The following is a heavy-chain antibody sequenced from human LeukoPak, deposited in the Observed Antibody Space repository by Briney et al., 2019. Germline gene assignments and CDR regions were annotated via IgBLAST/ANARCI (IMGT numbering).Heavy chain of an antibody. CDR3: AKDHRHCSGGSCYSSPHYYYYGMDV. V-gene: IGHV3-48*01. D-gene: IGHD2-15*01. Sequence: PGGSLRLSCATSGFAFSTYDMHWVRQAPGKGLEWVSHISSSGGTKNYADSVKGRFTISRDNSKNTLYLQMNSLRAEDTAVYYCAKDHRHCSGGSCYSSPHYYYYGMDVWGQGTTVTVSS. CDR2: ISSSGGTK. J-gene: IGHJ6*02. CDR1: GFAFSTYD.